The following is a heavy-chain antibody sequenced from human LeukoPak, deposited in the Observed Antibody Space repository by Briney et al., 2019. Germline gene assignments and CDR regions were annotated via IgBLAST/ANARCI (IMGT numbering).Heavy chain of an antibody. J-gene: IGHJ4*02. V-gene: IGHV3-21*01. CDR3: ARDLASGAY. CDR2: ITSSSSSI. CDR1: GFTFSIYT. D-gene: IGHD4/OR15-4a*01. Sequence: SGGSLRLSCVASGFTFSIYTMSWVRQAPGKGLEWVSSITSSSSSIYSADSVKGRLTISRDNAKNSLYLEMNSLRDEDTAVYYCARDLASGAYWGQGTLVTVSS.